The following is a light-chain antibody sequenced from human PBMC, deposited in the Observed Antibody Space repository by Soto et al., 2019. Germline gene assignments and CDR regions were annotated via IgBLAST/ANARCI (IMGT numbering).Light chain of an antibody. J-gene: IGLJ1*01. V-gene: IGLV2-14*01. CDR1: SSDVGGYKF. Sequence: QSALTQPASVSGSPGQSITISCTGTSSDVGGYKFVSWYQQHPGKAPKLMIYEVSNRPSGVSSRFSGSKSGNTASLTISGLQDEDEADYYCGSYTCSIYLFGTGTKVTVL. CDR2: EVS. CDR3: GSYTCSIYL.